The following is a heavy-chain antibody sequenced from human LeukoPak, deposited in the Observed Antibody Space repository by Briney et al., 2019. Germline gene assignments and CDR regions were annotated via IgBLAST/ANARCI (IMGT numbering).Heavy chain of an antibody. Sequence: SETLSLTCTVSGASITGGYWSWIRQAPGKGLECIGYIAYTGDTNQNPALEGRVTISMDTSKNQFSLNLSSVTAADTAVYYCAREGGGPRWLDPWGQGTLVTVSS. D-gene: IGHD6-25*01. CDR2: IAYTGDT. CDR3: AREGGGPRWLDP. J-gene: IGHJ5*02. CDR1: GASITGGY. V-gene: IGHV4-59*12.